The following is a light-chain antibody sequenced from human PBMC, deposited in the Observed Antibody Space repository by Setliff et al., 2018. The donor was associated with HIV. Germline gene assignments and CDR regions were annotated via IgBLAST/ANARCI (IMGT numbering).Light chain of an antibody. CDR1: SSDVGGYNY. V-gene: IGLV2-11*01. CDR2: DVS. CDR3: CSYADNFNYV. J-gene: IGLJ1*01. Sequence: SALTQPRSASGSPGQSVTISCTGSSSDVGGYNYVSWYQQHPGKAPKAMIYDVSKRPSGVPDRFSGSKSDNTASLTISGLQAEDEADYYCCSYADNFNYVFGGGTKVTVL.